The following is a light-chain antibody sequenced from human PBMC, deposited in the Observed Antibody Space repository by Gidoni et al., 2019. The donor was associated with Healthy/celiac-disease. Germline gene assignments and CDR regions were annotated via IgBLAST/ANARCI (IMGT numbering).Light chain of an antibody. V-gene: IGKV3-20*01. CDR1: QSVRSSY. CDR3: QQYGSSPRT. CDR2: GAS. Sequence: ETVLTQSPGPPSLSLAERATLSCSASQSVRSSYLAWYQQKPGQAPRLLIYGASSRATGIPDRFSGSGSGTDFTLTISRLEPEDFAVYYCQQYGSSPRTFGQXTKVEIK. J-gene: IGKJ1*01.